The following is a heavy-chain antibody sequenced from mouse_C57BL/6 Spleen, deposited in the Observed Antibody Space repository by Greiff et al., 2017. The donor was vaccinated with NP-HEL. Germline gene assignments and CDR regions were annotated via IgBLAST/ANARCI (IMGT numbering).Heavy chain of an antibody. D-gene: IGHD1-1*01. Sequence: EVQRVESGGGLVKPGGSLKLSCAASGFTFSDYGMHWVRQAPEKGLEWVAYISSGSSTIYYADTVKGRFTISRDNAKNTLFLQMTSLRSEDTAMYYCARGYYYGSSYGAMDYWGQGTSVTVSS. CDR2: ISSGSSTI. CDR1: GFTFSDYG. V-gene: IGHV5-17*01. CDR3: ARGYYYGSSYGAMDY. J-gene: IGHJ4*01.